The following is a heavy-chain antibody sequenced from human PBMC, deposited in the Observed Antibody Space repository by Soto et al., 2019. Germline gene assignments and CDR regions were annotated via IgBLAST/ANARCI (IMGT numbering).Heavy chain of an antibody. Sequence: LRLSCAASGFTFSSYGMHWARQAPGKGLEWVAVISYDGSNKYYADSVKGRFTISRDNSKNTLYLQMNSLRAEGAAVYYCAKALEPNRFDYWGQGTLVTVSS. CDR1: GFTFSSYG. J-gene: IGHJ4*02. CDR3: AKALEPNRFDY. V-gene: IGHV3-30*18. CDR2: ISYDGSNK. D-gene: IGHD1-1*01.